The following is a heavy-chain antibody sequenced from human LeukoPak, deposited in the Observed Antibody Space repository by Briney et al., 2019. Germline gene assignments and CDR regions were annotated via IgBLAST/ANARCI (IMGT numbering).Heavy chain of an antibody. CDR2: INHSGST. CDR3: ARFGGYSYGSGFDY. CDR1: GGSFSGYY. V-gene: IGHV4-34*01. D-gene: IGHD5-18*01. Sequence: PSETLSLTCAVYGGSFSGYYWSWIRQPPGKGLEWIGEINHSGSTNYNPSLKSRVTISVDTSKNQFSLKLSSVTAADTAVYYCARFGGYSYGSGFDYWGQGTLVTVSS. J-gene: IGHJ4*02.